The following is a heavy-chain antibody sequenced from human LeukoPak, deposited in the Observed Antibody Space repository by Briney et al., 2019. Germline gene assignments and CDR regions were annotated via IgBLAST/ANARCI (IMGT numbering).Heavy chain of an antibody. J-gene: IGHJ3*02. CDR3: ARHYDYGDDAFDI. CDR2: INHSGST. Sequence: PSETLSLTCAVYGGSLSGYYWSWIRQPPGKGLEWIGEINHSGSTNYNPSLKSRVTISVDTSKNQFSLKLSSVTAADTAVYYCARHYDYGDDAFDIWGQGTMVTVSS. CDR1: GGSLSGYY. V-gene: IGHV4-34*01. D-gene: IGHD3-16*01.